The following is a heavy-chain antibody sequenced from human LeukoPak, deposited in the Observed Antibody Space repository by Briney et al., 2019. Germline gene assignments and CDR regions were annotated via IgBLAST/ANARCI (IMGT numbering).Heavy chain of an antibody. CDR1: GGSISSYY. D-gene: IGHD3-10*01. V-gene: IGHV4-59*01. Sequence: SETLSLTCTVSGGSISSYYWSWIRRPPGKGLEWIGYIYCSGSTNYNPSLKSRVTISVDTSKNQFSLKLSSVTAADTAVYYCARLGMVRGVILGDYYMDVWGKGTTVTVSS. CDR2: IYCSGST. J-gene: IGHJ6*03. CDR3: ARLGMVRGVILGDYYMDV.